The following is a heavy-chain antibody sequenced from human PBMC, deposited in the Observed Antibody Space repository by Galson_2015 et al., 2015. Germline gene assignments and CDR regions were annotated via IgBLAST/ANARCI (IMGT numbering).Heavy chain of an antibody. Sequence: SLRLSCAASGFTFSSYAMSWVRQAPGKGLEWVSAISGSGGSTYYADSVKGRFTISRDNSKNTLYLQINSLRAEDTAVYYCAKDSLYSSSSPYNYYYYGMDVWGQGTTVTVSS. D-gene: IGHD6-13*01. J-gene: IGHJ6*02. CDR1: GFTFSSYA. V-gene: IGHV3-23*01. CDR2: ISGSGGST. CDR3: AKDSLYSSSSPYNYYYYGMDV.